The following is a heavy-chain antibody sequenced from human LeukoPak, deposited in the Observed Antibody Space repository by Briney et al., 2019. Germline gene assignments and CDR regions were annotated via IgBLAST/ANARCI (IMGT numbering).Heavy chain of an antibody. Sequence: SETLSLTCTVSGDTISTYYWGWIRQPPGKGLEWIGYVSSNEGTNYNPSLKSRVTILVDTSKNQFSLKLSSVTAADTAVYYCARGIGNRGFMRYWGQGTLVTVSS. V-gene: IGHV4-59*08. D-gene: IGHD5-12*01. J-gene: IGHJ4*02. CDR2: VSSNEGT. CDR3: ARGIGNRGFMRY. CDR1: GDTISTYY.